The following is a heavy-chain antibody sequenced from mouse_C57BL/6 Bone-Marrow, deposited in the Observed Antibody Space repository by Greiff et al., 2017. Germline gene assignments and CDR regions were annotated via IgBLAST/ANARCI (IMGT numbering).Heavy chain of an antibody. CDR2: INPYNGDT. D-gene: IGHD2-2*01. Sequence: VQLQQSGPELVKPGDSVKMSCKASGYSFNGYFMNWVMQSHGKSLEWIGRINPYNGDTYYNQKFKGKATLTVDKSSSTAHMELRSLTSEDSAVYYCARSGLWLRRDYFGCWGQGTTLTVSS. CDR1: GYSFNGYF. CDR3: ARSGLWLRRDYFGC. J-gene: IGHJ2*01. V-gene: IGHV1-20*01.